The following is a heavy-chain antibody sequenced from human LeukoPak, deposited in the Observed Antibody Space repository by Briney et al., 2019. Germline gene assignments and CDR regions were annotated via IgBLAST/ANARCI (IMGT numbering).Heavy chain of an antibody. D-gene: IGHD3-22*01. CDR3: AKETYSDSRAYFDY. CDR2: ISYDGSNK. J-gene: IGHJ4*02. CDR1: GFTFSSYG. Sequence: GSLILFCAASGFTFSSYGMHLVRQAPGKGLEWVAGISYDGSNKFYADFVKGRFTISRDNSKNTLYLLLNSLRAEDTAVYYCAKETYSDSRAYFDYWGQGALVTVSS. V-gene: IGHV3-30*18.